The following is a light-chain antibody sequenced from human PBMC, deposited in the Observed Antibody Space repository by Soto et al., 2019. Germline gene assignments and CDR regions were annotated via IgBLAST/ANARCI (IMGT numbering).Light chain of an antibody. CDR1: QRVTNW. J-gene: IGKJ1*01. V-gene: IGKV1-5*01. Sequence: DIQMTQSPSTLSASVGDRVTITCRASQRVTNWLAWYQQKPGMAPKLLIYDASNLESGVPSRFSGSVSGTEFTLTISSLQPDDFATYYCHQYNNYSPWTFGQGTKVDI. CDR2: DAS. CDR3: HQYNNYSPWT.